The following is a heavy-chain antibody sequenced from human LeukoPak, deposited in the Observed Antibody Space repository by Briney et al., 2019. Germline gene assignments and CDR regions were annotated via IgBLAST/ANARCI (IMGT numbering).Heavy chain of an antibody. D-gene: IGHD3-3*01. CDR1: GGSMSSSNW. CDR3: ARDRTIFGVVTRYFDL. Sequence: SETLSLTCAVSGGSMSSSNWWSWVRQPPGKGLEWIGEIYDSGKTNYNPSFESRVTISVDKSKNQFSLKLSSVTAADTAVYYCARDRTIFGVVTRYFDLWGRGTLVTVSS. J-gene: IGHJ2*01. V-gene: IGHV4-4*02. CDR2: IYDSGKT.